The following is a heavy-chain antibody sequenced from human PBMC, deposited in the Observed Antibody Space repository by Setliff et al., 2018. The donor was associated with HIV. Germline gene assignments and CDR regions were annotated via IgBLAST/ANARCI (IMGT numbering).Heavy chain of an antibody. D-gene: IGHD3-10*01. Sequence: SETLSLTCAVYGGSINSHYWSWIRQPPGKGLEWIGYSHYSGSPHYNPSLKSRVTISVDTSKNQFSLKLSSATAADTAVYYCARGAITMVRSPYYMDVWGKGTTVTVSS. V-gene: IGHV4-59*11. CDR3: ARGAITMVRSPYYMDV. CDR2: SHYSGSP. J-gene: IGHJ6*03. CDR1: GGSINSHY.